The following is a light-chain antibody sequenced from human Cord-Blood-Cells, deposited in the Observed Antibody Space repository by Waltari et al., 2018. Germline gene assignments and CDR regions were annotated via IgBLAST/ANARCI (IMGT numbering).Light chain of an antibody. CDR3: QVWDSSSDHHVV. CDR1: NIGSKS. V-gene: IGLV3-21*04. Sequence: SYVLTQPPSVSVAPGKTARITCGGNNIGSKSVQWYQQKPGQAPVLVIYHDSDRPSGIPERFSGSNSGNTATRTISRVEAGDEADYYCQVWDSSSDHHVVFGGGTKLTVL. CDR2: HDS. J-gene: IGLJ2*01.